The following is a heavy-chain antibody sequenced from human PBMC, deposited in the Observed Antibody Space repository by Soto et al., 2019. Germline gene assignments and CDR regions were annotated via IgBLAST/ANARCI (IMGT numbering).Heavy chain of an antibody. CDR1: GFTFSSYG. D-gene: IGHD3-10*01. CDR3: AKRSRPKPMVRGVTTHADAFDI. CDR2: ISYDGSNK. V-gene: IGHV3-30*18. Sequence: GGSLRLSCAASGFTFSSYGMHWVRQAPGKGLEWVAVISYDGSNKYFADSVKGRFTISRDNSKNTLYLQMNSLRAEDTAVYYCAKRSRPKPMVRGVTTHADAFDIWGQGTMVTVSS. J-gene: IGHJ3*02.